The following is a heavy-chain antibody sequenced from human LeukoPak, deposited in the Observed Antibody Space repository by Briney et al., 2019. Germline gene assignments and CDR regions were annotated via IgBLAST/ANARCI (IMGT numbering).Heavy chain of an antibody. D-gene: IGHD3-22*01. CDR1: GFTFNNYV. CDR2: LSGGGGDR. CDR3: AKEYYYDTSGYGGDFDY. V-gene: IGHV3-23*01. J-gene: IGHJ4*02. Sequence: GGSLRLSCAASGFTFNNYVMHWVRQARGKGLEWVAALSGGGGDRNYDDAVKGRFTISRYNSKNTVYLQMNSLRAEDTAVYYCAKEYYYDTSGYGGDFDYWGQGNLVIVSS.